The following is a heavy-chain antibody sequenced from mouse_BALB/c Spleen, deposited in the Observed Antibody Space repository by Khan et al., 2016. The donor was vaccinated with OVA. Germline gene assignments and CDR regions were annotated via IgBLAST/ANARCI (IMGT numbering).Heavy chain of an antibody. CDR2: IYPGGGYT. Sequence: VQLQESGAELVRPGTSVKMSCKAAGYTFTNYWIGWVKQRPGHGLEWIGDIYPGGGYTNYNEKFKGKATLTEDTSSSTAYMQLSSLTSEDSASYYCARKAYYGSSYNYFDYWGQGTSLTVSS. CDR1: GYTFTNYW. D-gene: IGHD1-1*01. J-gene: IGHJ2*02. CDR3: ARKAYYGSSYNYFDY. V-gene: IGHV1-63*02.